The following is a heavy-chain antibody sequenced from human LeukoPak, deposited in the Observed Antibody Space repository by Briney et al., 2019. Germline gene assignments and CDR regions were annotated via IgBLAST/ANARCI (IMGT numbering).Heavy chain of an antibody. CDR2: IYYSGTT. V-gene: IGHV4-39*07. J-gene: IGHJ4*02. D-gene: IGHD2-8*02. CDR1: GDSISNSNYY. CDR3: ASRYSTGLHFDF. Sequence: PSETLSLTCTVSGDSISNSNYYWGWIRQPPGKGLEWIGTIYYSGTTYYNPSLKSRVAISVDTSRNQFSLRLNSITAADTAVYYCASRYSTGLHFDFWGQGTPVPVSS.